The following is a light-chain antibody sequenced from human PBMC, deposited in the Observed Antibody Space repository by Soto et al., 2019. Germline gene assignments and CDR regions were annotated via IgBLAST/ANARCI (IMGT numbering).Light chain of an antibody. J-gene: IGKJ2*01. V-gene: IGKV4-1*01. CDR1: QTVLHSSTNKNF. CDR3: HQYYRTPYT. Sequence: DIVMTQSPDSLAVSLGERATINCKSSQTVLHSSTNKNFLAWYQQKPGQPPTLLISWASTRESGVPDRFSGSGSGTDFTLTISRLQAEDVAVYFCHQYYRTPYTFGQGTKLEIK. CDR2: WAS.